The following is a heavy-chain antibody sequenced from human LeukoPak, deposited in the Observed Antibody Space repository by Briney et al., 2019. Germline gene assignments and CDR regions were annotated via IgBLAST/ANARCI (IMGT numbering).Heavy chain of an antibody. CDR3: ARKHSSSWSFDY. CDR1: GGSISSYY. J-gene: IGHJ4*02. CDR2: IYYTGST. Sequence: SESVSLTCTVSGGSISSYYWSWTRQPPGKGMEWIGHIYYTGSTASNPSIKRRATISIDTSKNQFSLKLISMTAADTAVYYCARKHSSSWSFDYWGQKSLGSASS. V-gene: IGHV4-59*08. D-gene: IGHD6-13*01.